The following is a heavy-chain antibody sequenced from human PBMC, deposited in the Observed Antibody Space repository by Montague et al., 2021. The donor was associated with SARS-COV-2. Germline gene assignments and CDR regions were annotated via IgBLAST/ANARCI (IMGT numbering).Heavy chain of an antibody. CDR3: ARRGGGQVFARFMYWYFDV. D-gene: IGHD2-21*01. V-gene: IGHV4-59*13. CDR1: GGSINNYY. J-gene: IGHJ2*01. Sequence: SETLSLTCSVSGGSINNYYWGWVRQSPGKGLEWIGYIYYSGSVTTSYNPSLKSRVSISVDTSENHFSLKLTSVTVTDTAVYYCARRGGGQVFARFMYWYFDVWGRGTLVTVSS. CDR2: IYYSGSVTT.